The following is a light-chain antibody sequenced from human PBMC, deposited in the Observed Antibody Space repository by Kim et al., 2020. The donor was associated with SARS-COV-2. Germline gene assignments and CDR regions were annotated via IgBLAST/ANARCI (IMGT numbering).Light chain of an antibody. CDR1: NIGSKS. CDR3: QVWDSSSDHVV. CDR2: YDS. Sequence: APGKTARIICGGNNIGSKSVHWYQQKPGQAPVLVIYYDSDRSSGIPERFSGSNSGNTATLTISRVEAGDEADYYCQVWDSSSDHVVFGGGTQLTVL. V-gene: IGLV3-21*04. J-gene: IGLJ2*01.